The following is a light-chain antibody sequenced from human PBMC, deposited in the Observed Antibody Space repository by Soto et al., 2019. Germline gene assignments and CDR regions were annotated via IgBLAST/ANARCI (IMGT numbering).Light chain of an antibody. CDR1: QSTSTW. V-gene: IGKV1-5*03. Sequence: DIQMTQSPSTLSASVGDRVTITCRASQSTSTWLAWYQHKPGKAPNRLIYKASSLESGVPSRFSGSGSGTEFTLTISSLQPDDVATYYCQQYGRYRTFGQGTKVEIK. CDR3: QQYGRYRT. J-gene: IGKJ1*01. CDR2: KAS.